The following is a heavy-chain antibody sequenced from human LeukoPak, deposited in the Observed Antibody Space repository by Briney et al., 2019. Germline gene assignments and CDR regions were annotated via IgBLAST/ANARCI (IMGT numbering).Heavy chain of an antibody. CDR2: INSDGSST. V-gene: IGHV3-74*01. Sequence: GGSLRLSCAASGFTFSSYWMHWVRQAPGKGLVWDSRINSDGSSTSYADSVKGRFTISRDNAKDTLYLQMNSLRAEDTAVYYCARGDSSSSLHYYYYGMDVWGQGTTVTVSS. D-gene: IGHD6-6*01. CDR1: GFTFSSYW. J-gene: IGHJ6*02. CDR3: ARGDSSSSLHYYYYGMDV.